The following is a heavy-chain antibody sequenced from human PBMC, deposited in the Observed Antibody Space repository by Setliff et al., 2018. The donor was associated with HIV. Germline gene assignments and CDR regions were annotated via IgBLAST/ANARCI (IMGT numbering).Heavy chain of an antibody. V-gene: IGHV4-34*01. D-gene: IGHD3-10*01. CDR1: GGSLSGYH. CDR2: IHHSGTA. J-gene: IGHJ4*02. Sequence: SETLSLTCAVYGGSLSGYHWGWIRQPPGKGLEWIGSIHHSGTAYDNPSLKSRVTISVDPSKNQILLRLSSVTAADTAVYYCARLSGGMVPNFRGQGTLVTVS. CDR3: ARLSGGMVPNF.